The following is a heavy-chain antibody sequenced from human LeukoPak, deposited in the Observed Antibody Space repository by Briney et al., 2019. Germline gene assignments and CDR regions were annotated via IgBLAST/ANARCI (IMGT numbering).Heavy chain of an antibody. CDR3: ANYPRYIAAAGTYFDY. V-gene: IGHV4-4*02. D-gene: IGHD6-13*01. CDR2: IYHSGST. CDR1: GGSISTSNW. J-gene: IGHJ4*02. Sequence: PSETLSLTCAVSGGSISTSNWWSWVRQPPGKGLEWIGEIYHSGSTNYNPSLKSRVTISVDKSKNQFSLKLSSVTAADTAVYYCANYPRYIAAAGTYFDYWGQGTLVTVSS.